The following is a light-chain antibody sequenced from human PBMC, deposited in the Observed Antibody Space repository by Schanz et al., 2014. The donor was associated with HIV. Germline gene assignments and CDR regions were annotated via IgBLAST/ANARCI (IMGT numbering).Light chain of an antibody. V-gene: IGLV2-11*01. J-gene: IGLJ3*02. CDR3: SSFRDTNTVV. CDR1: SIDVGDYNY. Sequence: QSALTQPRSVSGSPGQSVTISCTGTSIDVGDYNYVSWYQQHPGKAPKLMIYDVTERPSGVPDRLSGSKSGNTAYLTISGLLAEDEADYYCSSFRDTNTVVFGGGTKLTVL. CDR2: DVT.